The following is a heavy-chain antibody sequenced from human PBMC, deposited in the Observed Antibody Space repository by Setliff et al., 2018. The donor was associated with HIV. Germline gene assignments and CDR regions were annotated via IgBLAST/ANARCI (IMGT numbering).Heavy chain of an antibody. CDR3: AREALDGYNDY. CDR2: INHSGST. V-gene: IGHV4-34*01. J-gene: IGHJ4*02. Sequence: SSETLSLTCAVYGGSFSGYYWSWIRQPPGKGLEWIGEINHSGSTNYNPSLKSRVTISVDTSKNQFSLKLSSVTAADTAVYYCAREALDGYNDYWGQGTLVTVSS. D-gene: IGHD5-12*01. CDR1: GGSFSGYY.